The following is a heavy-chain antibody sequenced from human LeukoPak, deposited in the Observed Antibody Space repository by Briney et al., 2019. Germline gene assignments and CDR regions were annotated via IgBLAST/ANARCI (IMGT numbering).Heavy chain of an antibody. CDR3: ARGRIYYDGSGHYYPDY. Sequence: ASVKVSCKASGYTFPRYGVAGARQPPGQGLEWMGWIRGDSDITNYAQKFHDKVTMTTDTSTNTAYLELRSVTSDETAIYYCARGRIYYDGSGHYYPDYWGQGTLLTVSS. V-gene: IGHV1-18*01. J-gene: IGHJ4*02. CDR1: GYTFPRYG. CDR2: IRGDSDIT. D-gene: IGHD3-22*01.